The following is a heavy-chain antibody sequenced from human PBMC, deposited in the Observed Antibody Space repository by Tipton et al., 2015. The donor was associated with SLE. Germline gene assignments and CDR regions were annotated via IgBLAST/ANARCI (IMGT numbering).Heavy chain of an antibody. J-gene: IGHJ4*02. V-gene: IGHV4-39*07. CDR3: ARDRGYSYGPLYYFDY. CDR1: GGSISSSSYY. D-gene: IGHD5-18*01. CDR2: IYYSGST. Sequence: TLSLTCTVSGGSISSSSYYWGWIRQPPGKGLGWIGSIYYSGSTYYNPSLKSRVTISVDTSKNQFSLKLSSVTAADTAVYYCARDRGYSYGPLYYFDYWGQGTLVTVSS.